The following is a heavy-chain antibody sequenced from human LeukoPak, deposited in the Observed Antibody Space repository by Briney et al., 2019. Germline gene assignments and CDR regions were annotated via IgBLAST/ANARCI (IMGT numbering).Heavy chain of an antibody. CDR2: IKEDGSEK. D-gene: IGHD3-10*01. CDR1: GFTFSSYW. Sequence: GGSLRLSCAASGFTFSSYWMTWVRQAPGKGLEWLANIKEDGSEKSYVDSVKGRFTISRDNAQNSLYLQMNSLRAEDTAVYFCARDGYATGSHDYWGQGTLVTVSS. CDR3: ARDGYATGSHDY. J-gene: IGHJ4*02. V-gene: IGHV3-7*04.